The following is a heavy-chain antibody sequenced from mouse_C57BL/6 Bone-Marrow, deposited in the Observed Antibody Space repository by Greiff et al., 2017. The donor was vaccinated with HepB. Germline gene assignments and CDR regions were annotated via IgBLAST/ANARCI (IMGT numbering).Heavy chain of an antibody. D-gene: IGHD2-1*01. Sequence: EVQGVESGPELVKPGASVKISCKASGYSFTGYYMNWVKQSPEKSLEWIGEINPSTGGTTYNQKFKAKATLTVDKSSSTAYMQLKSLTSEDSAVYYCARRRDGNDYWGQGTTLTVSS. CDR3: ARRRDGNDY. CDR2: INPSTGGT. V-gene: IGHV1-42*01. J-gene: IGHJ2*01. CDR1: GYSFTGYY.